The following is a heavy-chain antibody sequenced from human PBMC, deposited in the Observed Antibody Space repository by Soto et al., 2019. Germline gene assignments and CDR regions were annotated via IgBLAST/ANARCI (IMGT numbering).Heavy chain of an antibody. D-gene: IGHD2-2*01. CDR1: GYTFSNYG. V-gene: IGHV1-18*01. Sequence: QVQLVQSGGEVKRPGASVKVSCKTSGYTFSNYGITWVRQAPGQPLEWLGWISLYSDGTTYAQKFQGRVSMTTDTSTTTAYMELRSLRSDDTAVYYCARVVPGAEAWFGPWGQGTLGTVSS. CDR2: ISLYSDGT. J-gene: IGHJ5*02. CDR3: ARVVPGAEAWFGP.